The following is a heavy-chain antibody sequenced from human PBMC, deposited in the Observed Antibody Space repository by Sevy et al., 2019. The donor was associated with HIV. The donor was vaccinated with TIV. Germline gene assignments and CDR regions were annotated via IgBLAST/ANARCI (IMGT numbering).Heavy chain of an antibody. CDR2: SGDDGSNK. J-gene: IGHJ4*02. CDR3: ARDPRMYGDYLLAYFDS. Sequence: PGGSLRLSRAASGFTPSTYGMHGVRQAPGKGLEWVAVSGDDGSNKYYADSVKGRFTISRDNSKNTLFLQMDSLRAEDTAVYYCARDPRMYGDYLLAYFDSWGQGTLVTVSS. D-gene: IGHD2-8*01. CDR1: GFTPSTYG. V-gene: IGHV3-33*01.